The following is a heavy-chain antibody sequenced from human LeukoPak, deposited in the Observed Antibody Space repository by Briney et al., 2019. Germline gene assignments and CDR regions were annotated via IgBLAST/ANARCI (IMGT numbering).Heavy chain of an antibody. CDR1: GFTFSSYA. J-gene: IGHJ6*02. Sequence: PGGSLRLSCAASGFTFSSYAMSWVRQAPGKGLEWVSGISGSGSSTYYADSVKGRFTISRDNSKNTLYLQMNSLRAEDTALYYCAKDKSVGSQDYGMDVWGQGTTVTVSS. D-gene: IGHD1-26*01. V-gene: IGHV3-23*01. CDR2: ISGSGSST. CDR3: AKDKSVGSQDYGMDV.